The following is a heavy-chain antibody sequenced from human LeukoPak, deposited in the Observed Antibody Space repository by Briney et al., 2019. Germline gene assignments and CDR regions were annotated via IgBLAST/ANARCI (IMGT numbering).Heavy chain of an antibody. Sequence: GGSLRLSCAASGVTVSSNYMSWVRQAPGKGLEWVSVIYSGGSTYYADSVKGRFTISRDNSKNTLYLQMNSLRAEDTAVYYCARDAYYYDQVGAFDIWGQGTMVTVSS. D-gene: IGHD3-22*01. CDR3: ARDAYYYDQVGAFDI. CDR1: GVTVSSNY. J-gene: IGHJ3*02. CDR2: IYSGGST. V-gene: IGHV3-66*02.